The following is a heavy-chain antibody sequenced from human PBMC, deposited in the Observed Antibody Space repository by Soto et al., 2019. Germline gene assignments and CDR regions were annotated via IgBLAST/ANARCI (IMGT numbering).Heavy chain of an antibody. D-gene: IGHD1-26*01. Sequence: SVKVSCKASGGTFSSYAISWVRQAPGQGLEWMGGIIPIFGTANYAQKFQGRVTITADKSTSTAYMELSSLRSEDTAVYYCARGGATRVDKDWFDPWGQGTLLTVST. CDR1: GGTFSSYA. CDR3: ARGGATRVDKDWFDP. J-gene: IGHJ5*02. V-gene: IGHV1-69*06. CDR2: IIPIFGTA.